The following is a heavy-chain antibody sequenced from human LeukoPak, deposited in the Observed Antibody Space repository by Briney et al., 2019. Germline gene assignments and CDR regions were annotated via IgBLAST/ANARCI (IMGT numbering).Heavy chain of an antibody. V-gene: IGHV1-18*04. D-gene: IGHD3-10*01. Sequence: ASVKVSCKASGYTFTGYYMHWVRQAPGQGLEWMGWISAYNGNTNYAQKLQGRVTMTTDTSTSTAYMELRSLRSDDTAVYYCARDSSWFGEFVVDYWGQGTLVTVSS. CDR2: ISAYNGNT. CDR1: GYTFTGYY. J-gene: IGHJ4*02. CDR3: ARDSSWFGEFVVDY.